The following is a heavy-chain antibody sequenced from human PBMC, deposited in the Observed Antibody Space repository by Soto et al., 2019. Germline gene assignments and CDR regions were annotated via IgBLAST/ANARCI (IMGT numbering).Heavy chain of an antibody. D-gene: IGHD3-10*01. CDR3: ARGHPSYAYGSGSSFDT. CDR2: IIAYNGNT. V-gene: IGHV1-18*01. CDR1: GYTFTSYA. J-gene: IGHJ4*02. Sequence: QVHLVQSGTEVKKPGTSMKVSCRASGYTFTSYAINWVRQAPGQGLEWVGRIIAYNGNTHSAQKLQGRVTMTTDTSTSTAYMELRSLRSDDTAVYYCARGHPSYAYGSGSSFDTWGQGTLFTVSA.